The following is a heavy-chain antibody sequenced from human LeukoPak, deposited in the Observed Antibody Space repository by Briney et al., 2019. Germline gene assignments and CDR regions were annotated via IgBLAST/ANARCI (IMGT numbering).Heavy chain of an antibody. Sequence: GGSLRLSCAASGFTFSGSAMHWFRQASGKGLEWVGRIRSKANSYATAYAASVKGRFTISRDDSKNTAYLQMNSLKTEDTAVYYCTSRRTDYTNTIIDYWGQGTLVTVSS. CDR1: GFTFSGSA. D-gene: IGHD4-11*01. V-gene: IGHV3-73*01. J-gene: IGHJ4*02. CDR2: IRSKANSYAT. CDR3: TSRRTDYTNTIIDY.